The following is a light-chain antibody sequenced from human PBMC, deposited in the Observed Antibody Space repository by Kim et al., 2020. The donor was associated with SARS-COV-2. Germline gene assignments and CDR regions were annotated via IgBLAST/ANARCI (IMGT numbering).Light chain of an antibody. CDR3: HQYGRSAWT. CDR2: GAS. J-gene: IGKJ1*01. CDR1: QSLSNNY. V-gene: IGKV3-20*01. Sequence: ESVLTQSPGTLSLSPGERAVLSCRASQSLSNNYLAWYQQKPGQAPRLLMFGASRRAAGIPDRFSGSGSGTDFTLTISRLEPEGFAVYYCHQYGRSAWTFGQGTKVDIK.